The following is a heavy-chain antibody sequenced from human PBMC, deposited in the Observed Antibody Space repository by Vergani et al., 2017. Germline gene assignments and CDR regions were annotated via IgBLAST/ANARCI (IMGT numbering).Heavy chain of an antibody. CDR2: ISGSGGST. J-gene: IGHJ6*02. D-gene: IGHD5-12*01. Sequence: EVQLLESGGGLVQPGGSLRLSCAASGFTFSSYAMSWVRQAPGKGLEWVSAISGSGGSTYYADSVKGRFTISRDNSKNTLYLQMNSLRAEDTAVYYCARDRVDIVATTTYYYYYSGMDVWGQGTTVTVSS. CDR3: ARDRVDIVATTTYYYYYSGMDV. V-gene: IGHV3-23*01. CDR1: GFTFSSYA.